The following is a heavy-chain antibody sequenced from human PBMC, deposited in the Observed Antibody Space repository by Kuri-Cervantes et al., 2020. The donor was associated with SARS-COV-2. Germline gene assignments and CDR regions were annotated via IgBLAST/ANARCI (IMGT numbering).Heavy chain of an antibody. CDR2: IWYDGSNK. J-gene: IGHJ4*02. V-gene: IGHV3-33*08. Sequence: SLKISCAASGFTFSSYAMHWVRQAPGKGLEWVAVIWYDGSNKYYADSVKGRFTISRDNSKNTLYLQMNSLRAEDTAVYYCAREEYSSSWSAVDFDYWGQGTLVTVSS. D-gene: IGHD6-13*01. CDR3: AREEYSSSWSAVDFDY. CDR1: GFTFSSYA.